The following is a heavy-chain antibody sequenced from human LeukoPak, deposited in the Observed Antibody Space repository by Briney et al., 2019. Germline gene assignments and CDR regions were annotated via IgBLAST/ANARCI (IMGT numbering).Heavy chain of an antibody. D-gene: IGHD3-10*01. Sequence: ASVKVSCKASGYTFTSYGISWVRQAPGQGLEWMGWISAYNGNTNYAQKLQGRVTTTTDTSTSTAYMELRSLRSDDTAVYYCARRVRYYGSGSYYLDYWGQGTLVTVSS. CDR2: ISAYNGNT. J-gene: IGHJ4*02. CDR1: GYTFTSYG. V-gene: IGHV1-18*04. CDR3: ARRVRYYGSGSYYLDY.